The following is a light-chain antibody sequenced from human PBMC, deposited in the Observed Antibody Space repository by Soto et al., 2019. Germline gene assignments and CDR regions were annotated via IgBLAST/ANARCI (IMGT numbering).Light chain of an antibody. V-gene: IGLV2-23*02. J-gene: IGLJ3*02. Sequence: QSALTQPASVSGSPGQSITISCTGTSSDVGSYDLVSWYQQHPGKAPKLMIYEVTKRPSGVSNRFSGSKSGNTASLTISGLQAEDEADYYCYSYAASSTSRVFGGGTKLTVL. CDR3: YSYAASSTSRV. CDR1: SSDVGSYDL. CDR2: EVT.